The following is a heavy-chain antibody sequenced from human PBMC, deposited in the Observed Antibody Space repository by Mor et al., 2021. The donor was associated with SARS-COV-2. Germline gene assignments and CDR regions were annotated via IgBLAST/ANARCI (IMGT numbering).Heavy chain of an antibody. D-gene: IGHD6-6*01. V-gene: IGHV4-39*01. CDR3: ARQGEYSRSSWGAFDI. CDR2: DRT. J-gene: IGHJ3*02. Sequence: DRTHYSPSLKSRVTISVDTSKNQFSLKLSSVTAADTAVYYCARQGEYSRSSWGAFDIWGQGTMVAV.